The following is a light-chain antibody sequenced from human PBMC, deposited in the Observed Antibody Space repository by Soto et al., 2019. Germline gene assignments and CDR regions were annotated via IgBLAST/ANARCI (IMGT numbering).Light chain of an antibody. CDR3: QKYKNYFWA. CDR1: QTISSW. Sequence: DIQMTQSPSSLSGSVGDRVTITCRASQTISSWLAWYQQKPGKAPKLLIYKASTLKSGVPSRFSGSGSGTEFTLTISSLQPEGLATYYCQKYKNYFWAVGQGTKGDSK. CDR2: KAS. J-gene: IGKJ1*01. V-gene: IGKV1-5*03.